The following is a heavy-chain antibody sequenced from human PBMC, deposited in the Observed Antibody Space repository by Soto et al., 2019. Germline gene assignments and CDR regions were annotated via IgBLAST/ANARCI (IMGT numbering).Heavy chain of an antibody. CDR1: GGSISSYY. CDR3: ARDHLNRGGGYRLDG. V-gene: IGHV4-59*01. D-gene: IGHD2-15*01. J-gene: IGHJ6*04. Sequence: PSETLSLTCTVSGGSISSYYWSWIRQPPGKGLEWIGYIYYGGSTNYNPSLKSRVTISVDTSKNQFSLKLSSVTAADTAVYYCARDHLNRGGGYRLDGWGKGTTVNVSS. CDR2: IYYGGST.